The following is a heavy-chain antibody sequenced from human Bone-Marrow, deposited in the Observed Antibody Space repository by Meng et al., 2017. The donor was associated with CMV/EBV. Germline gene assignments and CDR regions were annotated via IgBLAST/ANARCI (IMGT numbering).Heavy chain of an antibody. V-gene: IGHV4-59*04. J-gene: IGHJ4*02. D-gene: IGHD2-15*01. CDR2: IYYSGST. Sequence: SETLSLTCTVSGGSISSYYWSWIRQPPGKGLEWIGSIYYSGSTYYNPSLKSRVTISVDTSKNQFSLKLSSVTAADTAVYYCAGDGYDTLDYWGQGTLDTVSS. CDR3: AGDGYDTLDY. CDR1: GGSISSYY.